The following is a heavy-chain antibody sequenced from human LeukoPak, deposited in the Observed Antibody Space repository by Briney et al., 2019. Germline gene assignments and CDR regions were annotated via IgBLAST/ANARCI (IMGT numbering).Heavy chain of an antibody. CDR1: GFIFSTYE. J-gene: IGHJ4*02. V-gene: IGHV3-48*03. CDR3: AKWSELPYFDY. Sequence: GGSLRLSCATSGFIFSTYEMNWVRQPPGKGLEWVAHISRSGTALYYADSVKGRFTISRDNARNSLDLQMNSLRAEDTAVYYCAKWSELPYFDYWGQGAPVTVSS. D-gene: IGHD2-15*01. CDR2: ISRSGTAL.